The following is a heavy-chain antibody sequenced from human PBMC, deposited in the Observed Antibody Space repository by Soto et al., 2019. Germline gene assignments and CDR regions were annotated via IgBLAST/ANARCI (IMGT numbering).Heavy chain of an antibody. V-gene: IGHV1-69*13. CDR1: GGTFSSYA. J-gene: IGHJ6*02. Sequence: GASVKVSCKASGGTFSSYAISWVRQAPGQGLEWMGGIIPIFGTANYAQQFQGRVTITADESTSTAYMELSSLRSEDTAVDYCAGGEQLVAYYYYYCMDVWGQGTTVTVSS. D-gene: IGHD6-6*01. CDR3: AGGEQLVAYYYYYCMDV. CDR2: IIPIFGTA.